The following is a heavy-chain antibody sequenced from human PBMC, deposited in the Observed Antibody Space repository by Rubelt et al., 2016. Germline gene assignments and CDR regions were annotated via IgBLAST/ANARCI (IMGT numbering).Heavy chain of an antibody. CDR3: ARQNYGDYAADY. J-gene: IGHJ4*02. CDR2: IYPGDSDT. CDR1: GYSFTSYW. D-gene: IGHD4-17*01. Sequence: EVQLVQSGAEVKKPGESLKISCQSSGYSFTSYWIGWVRQMPWKGLEWMGIIYPGDSDTRYSPSFQGQVTISADESISTAYLQWNSLKASDTTVYYCARQNYGDYAADYWGQGTLVTVSS. V-gene: IGHV5-51*01.